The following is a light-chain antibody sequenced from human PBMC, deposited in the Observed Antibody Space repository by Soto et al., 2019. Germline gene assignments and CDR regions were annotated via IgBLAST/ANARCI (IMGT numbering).Light chain of an antibody. CDR1: QGISSY. CDR2: AAS. Sequence: DIQLTQSPSFLSASVGDRVTITCRASQGISSYLAWYQQKPGKAPKLLIYAASTLHSGVPSRFSGSGSGTEFTLTISRLQPEDVATYYCQQLNSYPLTFGGGTKVEIK. V-gene: IGKV1-9*01. CDR3: QQLNSYPLT. J-gene: IGKJ4*01.